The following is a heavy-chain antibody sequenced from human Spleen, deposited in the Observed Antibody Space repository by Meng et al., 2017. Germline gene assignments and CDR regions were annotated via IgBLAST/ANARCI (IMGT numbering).Heavy chain of an antibody. V-gene: IGHV3-7*01. CDR2: MNQDGSEK. CDR3: ARFYSSGWSDTFDI. Sequence: GESLKISCAASGFTFGSYWMSWVRQAPGKGLEWVANMNQDGSEKNYVDSVKGRFTISRDNAKNSVYLQMNRLRAEDTAVYYCARFYSSGWSDTFDIWGQGALVTVSS. CDR1: GFTFGSYW. J-gene: IGHJ3*02. D-gene: IGHD6-13*01.